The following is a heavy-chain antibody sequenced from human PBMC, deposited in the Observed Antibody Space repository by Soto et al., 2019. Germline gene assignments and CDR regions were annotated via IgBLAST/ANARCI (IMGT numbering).Heavy chain of an antibody. D-gene: IGHD3-10*01. V-gene: IGHV3-64*01. J-gene: IGHJ6*03. CDR1: GVTLADSA. Sequence: GGSLRLSCGASGVTLADSAVSWFRQAPGKGLEYVSAISGNGGSTYYANSVKGRFTISRDNSKNTLYLQMGSLRAEDMAVYYCARDRGSGSFYYMDVWGKGTTVTVSS. CDR2: ISGNGGST. CDR3: ARDRGSGSFYYMDV.